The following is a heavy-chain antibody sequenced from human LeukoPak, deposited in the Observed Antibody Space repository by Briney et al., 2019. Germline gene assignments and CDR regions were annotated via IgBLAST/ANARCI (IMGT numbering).Heavy chain of an antibody. V-gene: IGHV3-33*06. CDR1: GFTFSSYG. Sequence: GGSLRLSCAASGFTFSSYGMHWVRQAPGKGLEWVAVIWYDGSNKYYADSVKGRFTISRDNSKNTLYLQMNSLRAEDTAVYYCAKVIAVASGYFQHWGQGTLVTVSS. CDR2: IWYDGSNK. D-gene: IGHD6-19*01. CDR3: AKVIAVASGYFQH. J-gene: IGHJ1*01.